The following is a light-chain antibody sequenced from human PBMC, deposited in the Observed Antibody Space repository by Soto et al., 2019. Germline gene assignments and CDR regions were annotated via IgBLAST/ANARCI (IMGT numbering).Light chain of an antibody. CDR1: ESVSSN. CDR3: QQYNNWLT. Sequence: EIGMTQSPATLSVSPGERATLSCRASESVSSNLAWYQQKPGQAPRLLIYGASTRATGIPARFSGSGSGTEFPRTISSLQSEDFALYYCQQYNNWLTFGGGTKVEIK. J-gene: IGKJ4*01. V-gene: IGKV3-15*01. CDR2: GAS.